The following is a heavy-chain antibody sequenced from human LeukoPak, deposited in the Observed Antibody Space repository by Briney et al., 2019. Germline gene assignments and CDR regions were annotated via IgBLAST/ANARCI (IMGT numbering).Heavy chain of an antibody. Sequence: PGGSLRLSCAASGFTFSSYSMNWVRQAPGKGLEWVSVIYSGGSTYYADSVKGRFTISRDNSKNTLYLQMNSLRAEDTAVYYCASANLDAFDFWGQGTMVTVSS. V-gene: IGHV3-53*01. D-gene: IGHD1-14*01. CDR1: GFTFSSYS. CDR3: ASANLDAFDF. CDR2: IYSGGST. J-gene: IGHJ3*01.